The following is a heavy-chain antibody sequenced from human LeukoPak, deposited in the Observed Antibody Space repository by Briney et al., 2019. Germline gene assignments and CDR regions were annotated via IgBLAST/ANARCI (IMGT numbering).Heavy chain of an antibody. Sequence: SETLSLTCTVSGGSISNSIYYWGWIRQPPGKGLEWIGSIYYSGNTYYNPSLKSRVTVFVDTSKNQFSLKLSSVTAADTAVYYCARHMGYCSSTSCSKPYFFDYWGQGTLVTVSS. CDR1: GGSISNSIYY. CDR2: IYYSGNT. V-gene: IGHV4-39*01. J-gene: IGHJ4*02. CDR3: ARHMGYCSSTSCSKPYFFDY. D-gene: IGHD2-2*01.